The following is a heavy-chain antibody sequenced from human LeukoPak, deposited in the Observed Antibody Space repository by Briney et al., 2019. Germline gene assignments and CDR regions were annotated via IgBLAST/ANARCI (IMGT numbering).Heavy chain of an antibody. D-gene: IGHD2-21*02. CDR1: GFTFSSYS. CDR3: AGTLTAKPPPRFDY. J-gene: IGHJ4*02. CDR2: ISSSSSYI. V-gene: IGHV3-21*01. Sequence: TGGSLRLSCAASGFTFSSYSMNWVRQAPGKGLEWVSSISSSSSYIYYADSVKGRFTISRDNAKNSLYLQMNSLRAEDTAVYYCAGTLTAKPPPRFDYWGQGTLVTVSS.